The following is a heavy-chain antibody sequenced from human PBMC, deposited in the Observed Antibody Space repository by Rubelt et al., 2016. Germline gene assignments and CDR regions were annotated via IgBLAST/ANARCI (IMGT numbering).Heavy chain of an antibody. CDR3: ARGMRWFGENY. V-gene: IGHV7-4-1*02. Sequence: QVQLVQSGSELKKPGASVKVSCKASGYTFTSYAMNWVRQAPGQGLEWMGWINTNTGNPTYAQGYTGRFTFALDAAVSTAPRQISSLKAGDTAGYYCARGMRWFGENYWGQGTLVTVSS. D-gene: IGHD3-10*01. J-gene: IGHJ4*02. CDR1: GYTFTSYA. CDR2: INTNTGNP.